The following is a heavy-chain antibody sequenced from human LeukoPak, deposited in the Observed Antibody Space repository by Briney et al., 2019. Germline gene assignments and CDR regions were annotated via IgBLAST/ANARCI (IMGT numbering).Heavy chain of an antibody. D-gene: IGHD1-26*01. V-gene: IGHV3-13*01. CDR2: IGSSGDT. CDR1: GFTFSNYD. CDR3: VRQPDSARYGFDF. Sequence: GGSLRLSCSASGFTFSNYDIHWVRQATGKGLEWVSAIGSSGDTYYIDSVKGRFTISRESAKNSLYLQMNSLRAGDTAVYYCVRQPDSARYGFDFWGQGTLVTVSS. J-gene: IGHJ4*02.